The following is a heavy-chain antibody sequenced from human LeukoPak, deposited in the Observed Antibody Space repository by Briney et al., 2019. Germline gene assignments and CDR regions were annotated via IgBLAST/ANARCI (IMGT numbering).Heavy chain of an antibody. CDR3: ARLRADHFDY. V-gene: IGHV1-2*02. CDR1: VYTFTGYY. CDR2: INPNSGGT. J-gene: IGHJ4*02. Sequence: ASVNVSCKASVYTFTGYYMHWVRQAPGHGLEWMGWINPNSGGTNYAQKFQGRVTVTRDTSISTAYMELSRLRSDDTAVYYCARLRADHFDYWGQGTLVTVSS. D-gene: IGHD5-12*01.